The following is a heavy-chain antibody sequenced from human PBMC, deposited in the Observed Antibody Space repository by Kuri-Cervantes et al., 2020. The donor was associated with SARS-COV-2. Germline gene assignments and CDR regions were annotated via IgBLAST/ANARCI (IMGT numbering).Heavy chain of an antibody. J-gene: IGHJ6*02. CDR1: GFNFSRTD. CDR2: ISNDGKNK. V-gene: IGHV3-30*18. D-gene: IGHD3-10*01. CDR3: AKGELLWFGEQQSGGMDV. Sequence: GGSLRLSCAASGFNFSRTDMHWVRQAPGKGLEWVAVISNDGKNKKCIASGKGRFTISRDNSKNTLYLQMNSLRAEDTAVYYCAKGELLWFGEQQSGGMDVWGQGTTVTVSS.